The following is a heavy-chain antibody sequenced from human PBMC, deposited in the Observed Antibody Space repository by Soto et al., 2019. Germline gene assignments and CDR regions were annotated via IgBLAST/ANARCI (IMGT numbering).Heavy chain of an antibody. Sequence: QVQLVQSGAEVKKPGASVKVSCKASGYTFTSYYMHWVRQAPGQGLEWMGIINPSGGSPSYAQKFQGRLTMSRDTSTRTVYMELSSLGSEDTAVYYCAGGGSGWRRAFDLWGQGTMVTASS. CDR2: INPSGGSP. J-gene: IGHJ3*01. V-gene: IGHV1-46*01. D-gene: IGHD6-19*01. CDR1: GYTFTSYY. CDR3: AGGGSGWRRAFDL.